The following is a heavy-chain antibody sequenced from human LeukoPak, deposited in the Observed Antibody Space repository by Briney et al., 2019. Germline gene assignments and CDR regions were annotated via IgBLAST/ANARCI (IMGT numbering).Heavy chain of an antibody. V-gene: IGHV3-23*01. CDR1: GFTFGDYA. CDR3: AKDGWSGYYPPDY. Sequence: GGSLRLSCTASGFTFGDYAMSWVRQAPGKGLEWVSAISGSGGSTYYADSVKGRFTISRDNSKNTLYLQMNSLRAEDTAVYYCAKDGWSGYYPPDYWGQGTLVTVSS. D-gene: IGHD3-3*01. CDR2: ISGSGGST. J-gene: IGHJ4*02.